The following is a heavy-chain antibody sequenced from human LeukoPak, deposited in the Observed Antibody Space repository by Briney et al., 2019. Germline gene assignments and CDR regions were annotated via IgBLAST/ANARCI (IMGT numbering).Heavy chain of an antibody. J-gene: IGHJ5*02. CDR2: IYHSGST. Sequence: SETLSLTCAVSGGSISSGGYSWSWIRQPPGKGLEWIGYIYHSGSTYYNPSLKSRVTISVDRPKNQFSLKLSSVTAADTAVYYCARGGPIENWFDPWGQGTLVTVSS. CDR3: ARGGPIENWFDP. V-gene: IGHV4-30-2*01. CDR1: GGSISSGGYS. D-gene: IGHD1-26*01.